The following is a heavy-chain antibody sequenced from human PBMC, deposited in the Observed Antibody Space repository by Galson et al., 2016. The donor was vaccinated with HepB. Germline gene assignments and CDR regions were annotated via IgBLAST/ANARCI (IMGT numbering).Heavy chain of an antibody. J-gene: IGHJ4*02. V-gene: IGHV3-21*01. Sequence: SLRLSCATSGFTFNTYTMNWVRQAPGKGLEWVSSITSSNTYIHYAASVKGRFTISRDNAKNSLYLQMNSLRVEDTAIYYCARERDLDYWGQGTLVTVST. CDR2: ITSSNTYI. CDR1: GFTFNTYT. CDR3: ARERDLDY. D-gene: IGHD5-24*01.